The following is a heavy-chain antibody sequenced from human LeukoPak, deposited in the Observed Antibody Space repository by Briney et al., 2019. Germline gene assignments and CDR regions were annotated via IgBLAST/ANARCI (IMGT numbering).Heavy chain of an antibody. CDR3: ARVPALPVLRYFDWSPPDAFDI. CDR1: GGSISSGSYY. J-gene: IGHJ3*02. CDR2: IYTSGST. Sequence: SETLSLTCTVSGGSISSGSYYWSWIRQPAGKGLEWIGRIYTSGSTNYNPSLKSRVTISVDTSKNQFSLKLSSVTAADTAVYYCARVPALPVLRYFDWSPPDAFDIWGQGTMVTVSS. D-gene: IGHD3-9*01. V-gene: IGHV4-61*02.